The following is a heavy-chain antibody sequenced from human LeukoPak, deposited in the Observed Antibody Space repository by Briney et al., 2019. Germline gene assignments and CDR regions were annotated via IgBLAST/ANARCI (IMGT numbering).Heavy chain of an antibody. CDR3: ARDETPYGWNDGGYWFDP. V-gene: IGHV1-69*04. D-gene: IGHD1-1*01. J-gene: IGHJ5*02. Sequence: SVKVSCKASGGTFSSYSISWVRQAPGQGLEWMGRIIPILGIANYAQKFQGRVTITADKSTSTAYMELSSLRSEDTAVYYCARDETPYGWNDGGYWFDPWGQGTLVTVSS. CDR2: IIPILGIA. CDR1: GGTFSSYS.